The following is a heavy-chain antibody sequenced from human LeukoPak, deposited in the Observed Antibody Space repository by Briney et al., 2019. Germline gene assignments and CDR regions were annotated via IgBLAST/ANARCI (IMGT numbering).Heavy chain of an antibody. Sequence: PSETLSLTCTVSGGSISSGSYYWSWIRQPAGKGLEWIGRIYTSGSTNYNPSLKSRVTISVDTSKNQFSLKLNSVAAADTAVYYCARVTMVRGVIIVREYYMDVWGKGTTVTVSS. V-gene: IGHV4-61*02. J-gene: IGHJ6*03. CDR1: GGSISSGSYY. D-gene: IGHD3-10*01. CDR2: IYTSGST. CDR3: ARVTMVRGVIIVREYYMDV.